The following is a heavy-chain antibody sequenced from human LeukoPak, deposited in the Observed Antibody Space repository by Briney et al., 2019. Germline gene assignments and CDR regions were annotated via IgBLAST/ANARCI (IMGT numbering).Heavy chain of an antibody. CDR3: ARDPEPSGYYDYYYYGMDV. Sequence: SQTLSLTCTVSGGSISSGSYHWSWIRQPAGKGLEWIGRIYTSGSTNYNPSLKSRVTISVDTSKNQFSLKLSSVTAADTAVYYCARDPEPSGYYDYYYYGMDVWGQGTTVTVSS. CDR1: GGSISSGSYH. V-gene: IGHV4-61*02. CDR2: IYTSGST. D-gene: IGHD3-22*01. J-gene: IGHJ6*02.